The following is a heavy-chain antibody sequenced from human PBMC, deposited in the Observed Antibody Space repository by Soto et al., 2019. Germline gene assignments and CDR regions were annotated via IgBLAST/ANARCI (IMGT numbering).Heavy chain of an antibody. V-gene: IGHV4-59*01. CDR3: ARDQKDRYCGGGSCYFYYGMDV. D-gene: IGHD2-15*01. J-gene: IGHJ6*02. CDR2: IFYSGHL. CDR1: GTSFGTYY. Sequence: SETLSLTCAVSGTSFGTYYWSWIRQPPGQGLEWIGYIFYSGHLKYNPSLKSRLTISVDPPKNQISLRLTSVTAADTAVYYCARDQKDRYCGGGSCYFYYGMDVWGQGTTVT.